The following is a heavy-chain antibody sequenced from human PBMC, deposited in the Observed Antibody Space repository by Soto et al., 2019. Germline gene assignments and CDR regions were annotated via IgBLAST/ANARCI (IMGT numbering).Heavy chain of an antibody. CDR3: ARYQGDYGSGSYYNLDY. V-gene: IGHV4-39*07. J-gene: IGHJ4*02. CDR2: IYYSGST. Sequence: PSETLSLTCTVSGGSISSSSYYWGWIRQPPGKGLEWIGSIYYSGSTYYNPSLKSRVTISVDTSKNQFSLKLSSVTAADTAVYYCARYQGDYGSGSYYNLDYWGQGTLVTVSS. D-gene: IGHD3-10*01. CDR1: GGSISSSSYY.